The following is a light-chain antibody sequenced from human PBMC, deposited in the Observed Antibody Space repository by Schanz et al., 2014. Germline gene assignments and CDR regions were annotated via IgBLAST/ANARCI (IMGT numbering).Light chain of an antibody. CDR2: DVS. Sequence: QSALTQPASVSGSPGQSITISCTGTSSDVGGYNYVSWYQQHPGKAPKLIIYDVSNRPSGVSDRFSGSKSGNTASLTIYGLQAEDEADYYCSSYSRGSTLRVFGGGTKLTVL. V-gene: IGLV2-14*03. J-gene: IGLJ3*02. CDR3: SSYSRGSTLRV. CDR1: SSDVGGYNY.